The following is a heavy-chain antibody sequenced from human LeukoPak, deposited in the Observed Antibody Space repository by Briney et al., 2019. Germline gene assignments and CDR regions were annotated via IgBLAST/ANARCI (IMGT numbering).Heavy chain of an antibody. CDR3: ARVARLPHVPAPMGY. D-gene: IGHD2-2*01. J-gene: IGHJ4*02. Sequence: ASVKVSCKASGYTFTSYGISWVRKAPGQGLEWMGWISAYNGNTNYAQKLQGRVTMTTDTSTSTAYMELRSLRSDDTAVYYCARVARLPHVPAPMGYWGQGTLVTVSS. CDR1: GYTFTSYG. CDR2: ISAYNGNT. V-gene: IGHV1-18*01.